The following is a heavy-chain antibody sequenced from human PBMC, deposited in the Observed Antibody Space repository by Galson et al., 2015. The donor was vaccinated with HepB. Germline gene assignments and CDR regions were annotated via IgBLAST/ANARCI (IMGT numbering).Heavy chain of an antibody. CDR1: GFPFNKLA. CDR3: ARGGGGRCTNGVCYSIYYYGMDV. J-gene: IGHJ6*02. CDR2: ISSETTTI. D-gene: IGHD2-8*01. V-gene: IGHV3-48*01. Sequence: SLRLSCAASGFPFNKLAMNWVRQPPGKGLEWVSYISSETTTIHYADSVKGRFTISRDNAKNALFLQMNRLRSEDTAVYYCARGGGGRCTNGVCYSIYYYGMDVWGQGTTVTVSS.